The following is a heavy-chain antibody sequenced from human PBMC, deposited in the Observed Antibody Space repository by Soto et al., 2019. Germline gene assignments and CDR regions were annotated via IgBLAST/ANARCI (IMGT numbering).Heavy chain of an antibody. CDR2: ISLSGASI. Sequence: GGSLRLSCAASGFSLYNYAMDWVRQAPGQGLEWVSSISLSGASIYYADSVKGRFTISRDNSKNTLYLQMNSLRAEDTAVYYCAKSPGMYYYDSSGYYHYDYWGQGTLVTVSS. J-gene: IGHJ4*02. V-gene: IGHV3-23*01. CDR3: AKSPGMYYYDSSGYYHYDY. D-gene: IGHD3-22*01. CDR1: GFSLYNYA.